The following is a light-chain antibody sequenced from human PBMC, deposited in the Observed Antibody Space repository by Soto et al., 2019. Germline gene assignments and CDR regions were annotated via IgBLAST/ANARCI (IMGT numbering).Light chain of an antibody. CDR2: GAS. Sequence: EIVLTQSPGTLSLSPGERATLSCRASQSVSTNFLAWYQQKPGQAPRLLIYGASTRATGIPERSSGSASGPYFGLTIGSLAPEDFAVYYCQQLSDSPPMSTFGRRTKLEV. CDR3: QQLSDSPPMST. V-gene: IGKV3-20*01. CDR1: QSVSTNF. J-gene: IGKJ2*01.